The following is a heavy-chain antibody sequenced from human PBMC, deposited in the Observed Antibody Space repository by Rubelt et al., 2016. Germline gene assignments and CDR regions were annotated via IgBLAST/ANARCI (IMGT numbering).Heavy chain of an antibody. CDR2: IYQSGST. D-gene: IGHD3-3*02. V-gene: IGHV4-38-2*02. CDR3: ASFHLSRDY. J-gene: IGHJ4*02. CDR1: GFSISSGYY. Sequence: QVHLQESGPGLVQSSETLSLTCTVSGFSISSGYYWGWVRQPPGKGLECIGSIYQSGSTYYNPSLKSRVTISIDTSKNHLSLKLSSVTAADTAVYFCASFHLSRDYWGQGILVTVSP.